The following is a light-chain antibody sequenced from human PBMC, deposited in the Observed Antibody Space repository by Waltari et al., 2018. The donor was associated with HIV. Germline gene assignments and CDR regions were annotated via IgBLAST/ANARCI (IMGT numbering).Light chain of an antibody. CDR3: MQALQAHS. CDR2: KTS. Sequence: DIVMTQSPLSLPVTPGESASISCRSSQTLLYSDGYKYLDWYQQKPGQSPRLLIYKTSNRASGVSDRSSGSASGTDFTLRISRVEAEDVGVYYCMQALQAHSFGQGTKLEIK. CDR1: QTLLYSDGYKY. V-gene: IGKV2-28*01. J-gene: IGKJ2*01.